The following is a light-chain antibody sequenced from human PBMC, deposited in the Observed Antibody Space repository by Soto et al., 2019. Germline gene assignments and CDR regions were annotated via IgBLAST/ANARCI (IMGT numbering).Light chain of an antibody. Sequence: EIVLTQSPATLSLSLGERATLSCRASQSVSSYLAWYRQKPGQAPRLLIYDASNRATGIPARFSGSGPGTDFTLTTSSLEPEDFAIYYCQQRSNWPPVTFGGGTKVEIK. V-gene: IGKV3-11*01. CDR1: QSVSSY. CDR2: DAS. CDR3: QQRSNWPPVT. J-gene: IGKJ4*01.